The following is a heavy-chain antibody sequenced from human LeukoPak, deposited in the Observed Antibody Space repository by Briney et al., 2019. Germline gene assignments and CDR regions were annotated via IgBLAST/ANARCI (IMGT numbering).Heavy chain of an antibody. Sequence: GGSLRLSCAASEFTFSNYAMHWVRQAPGKGLEWVAFIRYDGSHKDYADSVKGRFTISRGNSKNTLYLQMNRLRAEDTAIYYCVKVPYFDSSGYHGYWGQGTLVTVSS. J-gene: IGHJ4*02. CDR3: VKVPYFDSSGYHGY. V-gene: IGHV3-30*02. CDR2: IRYDGSHK. CDR1: EFTFSNYA. D-gene: IGHD3-22*01.